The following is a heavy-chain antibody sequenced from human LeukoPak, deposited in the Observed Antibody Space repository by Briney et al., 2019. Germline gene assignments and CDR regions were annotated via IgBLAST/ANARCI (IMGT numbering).Heavy chain of an antibody. Sequence: PSETLSLTCAVYGGSFSGYYWSWIRQPPGKGLEWIGEINQSGSTNYNPSLKSRVTISVDTSKNQFSLKLSSVTAADTAVYYCARGRQWLGTPFDYWGQGTLVTVSS. J-gene: IGHJ4*02. D-gene: IGHD6-19*01. CDR3: ARGRQWLGTPFDY. V-gene: IGHV4-34*01. CDR2: INQSGST. CDR1: GGSFSGYY.